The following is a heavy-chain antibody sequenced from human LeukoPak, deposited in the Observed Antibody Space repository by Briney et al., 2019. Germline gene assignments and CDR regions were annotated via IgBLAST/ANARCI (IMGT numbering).Heavy chain of an antibody. V-gene: IGHV1-46*01. J-gene: IGHJ6*02. D-gene: IGHD3-9*01. CDR3: ESPYYDILTGYPYGMDV. Sequence: GSSVKVSCKASGYTFTSYYMHWVRQAPGQGLEWMGIINPSGGSTSYAQKFQGRVTMTRDTSTSTVYMELSSLRSEDTAVYYCESPYYDILTGYPYGMDVWGQGTTVTVSS. CDR1: GYTFTSYY. CDR2: INPSGGST.